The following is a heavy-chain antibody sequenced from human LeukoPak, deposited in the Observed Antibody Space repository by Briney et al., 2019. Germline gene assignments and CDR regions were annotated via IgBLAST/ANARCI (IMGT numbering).Heavy chain of an antibody. D-gene: IGHD3-9*01. Sequence: PGGSLRLSCAASGFTFSNYYMSWIRQAPGKGLEWVSSISSSSSYIYYADSVKGRFTISRDNAKNSLYLQMNSLRAEDTAVYYCARGLRYFDWGFDPWGQGTLVTVSS. CDR2: ISSSSSYI. J-gene: IGHJ5*02. CDR1: GFTFSNYY. CDR3: ARGLRYFDWGFDP. V-gene: IGHV3-21*01.